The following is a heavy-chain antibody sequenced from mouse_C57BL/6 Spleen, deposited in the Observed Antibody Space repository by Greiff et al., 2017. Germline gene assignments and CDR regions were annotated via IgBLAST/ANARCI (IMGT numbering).Heavy chain of an antibody. J-gene: IGHJ4*01. CDR2: ISSGSSTI. CDR1: GFTFSDYG. V-gene: IGHV5-17*01. Sequence: EVKLEESGGGLVKPGGSLKLSCAASGFTFSDYGMHWVRQAPEKGLEWVAYISSGSSTIYYADTVKGRFTISRDNAKNTLFLQMTSLGSEDTAMYYCARDYGSSYAMDYWGQGTSVTVSS. CDR3: ARDYGSSYAMDY. D-gene: IGHD1-1*01.